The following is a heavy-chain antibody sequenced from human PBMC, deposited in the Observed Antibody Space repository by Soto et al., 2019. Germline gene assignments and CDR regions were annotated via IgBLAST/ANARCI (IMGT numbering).Heavy chain of an antibody. CDR2: IMPVFGTP. J-gene: IGHJ4*02. CDR3: ARVNRVTVVFDY. D-gene: IGHD2-21*01. Sequence: QVQLVQSGAEMKKPGSSVKVSCMNSGGIFSTYGFSWVRQAPGQGLEWMGGIMPVFGTPKYAQKFQDRVTITADDTTRTVYMEVTSLTSEDTASYYCARVNRVTVVFDYWGQGPLVTVSP. V-gene: IGHV1-69*01. CDR1: GGIFSTYG.